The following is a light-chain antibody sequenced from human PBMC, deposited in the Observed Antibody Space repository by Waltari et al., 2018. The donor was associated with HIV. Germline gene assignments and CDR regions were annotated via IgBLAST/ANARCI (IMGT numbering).Light chain of an antibody. CDR2: DDS. CDR3: QVWDSSSDHWV. CDR1: NIGRKS. J-gene: IGLJ3*02. V-gene: IGLV3-21*02. Sequence: SYVLTPPPSVSVAPGQTARITCGGTNIGRKSVNGSQPKPGQAPVLVIYDDSDRPTGIPERFSGSNSGNTATLTSSRGEAGDEADYYCQVWDSSSDHWVFGGGTKLTVL.